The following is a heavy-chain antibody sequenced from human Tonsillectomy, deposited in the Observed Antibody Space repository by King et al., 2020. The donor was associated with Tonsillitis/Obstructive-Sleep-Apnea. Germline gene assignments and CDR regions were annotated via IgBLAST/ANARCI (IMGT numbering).Heavy chain of an antibody. D-gene: IGHD3-3*01. V-gene: IGHV1-69*12. CDR1: GGTFSYYA. Sequence: QLVQSGAEVKKPGSSVKVSCKASGGTFSYYAISWVRQAPEQGLEWMGGIISVFDTANYAQKFQGRVTITADESTSTAYMELSSLRSEDTALYYCARSSIFGVATHFDYWGQGTLVTVSS. CDR2: IISVFDTA. CDR3: ARSSIFGVATHFDY. J-gene: IGHJ4*02.